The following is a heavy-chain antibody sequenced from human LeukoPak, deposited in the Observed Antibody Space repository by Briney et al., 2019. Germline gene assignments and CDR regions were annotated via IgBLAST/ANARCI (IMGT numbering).Heavy chain of an antibody. D-gene: IGHD4-17*01. J-gene: IGHJ3*02. V-gene: IGHV3-21*01. CDR1: GFTFSSYS. Sequence: GGSLRLSCAASGFTFSSYSMNWVRQAPGKGLEWVSSISSSSSYIYYADSVKGRFTISRDNAKNSLYLQMNSLRAEDTAVYYCARDTVTTLFRDRAFEIWGQGTMVTVSS. CDR3: ARDTVTTLFRDRAFEI. CDR2: ISSSSSYI.